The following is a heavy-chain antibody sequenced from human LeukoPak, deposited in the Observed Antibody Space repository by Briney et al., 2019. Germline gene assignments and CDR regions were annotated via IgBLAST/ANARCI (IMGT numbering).Heavy chain of an antibody. D-gene: IGHD3-22*01. CDR3: ASSYFYDGNRYFDY. J-gene: IGHJ4*02. Sequence: SETLSLTCTVSGGSITSYYWNWVRQSQGKGLEWIGYIYYTGSTNSNASLKSRVTISADTSKNQFCLRLSSVTAADTAMYYCASSYFYDGNRYFDYWGRGTLVTVSS. CDR1: GGSITSYY. CDR2: IYYTGST. V-gene: IGHV4-59*08.